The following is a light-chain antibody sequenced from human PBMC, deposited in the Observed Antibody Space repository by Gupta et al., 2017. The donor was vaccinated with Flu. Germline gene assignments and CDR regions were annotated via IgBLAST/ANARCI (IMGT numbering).Light chain of an antibody. J-gene: IGKJ2*03. CDR3: QQYDSYLRS. V-gene: IGKV4-1*01. Sequence: DIVMTQSPDSLAVSLGERSTINCKSSQSDLYSSNNKNYLAWYQQKPGQPPKLLIYWASTRESGVPDRFSGSGSGTDFTLTISILHAEDVAVYYCQQYDSYLRSFGQGTKLEIK. CDR2: WAS. CDR1: QSDLYSSNNKNY.